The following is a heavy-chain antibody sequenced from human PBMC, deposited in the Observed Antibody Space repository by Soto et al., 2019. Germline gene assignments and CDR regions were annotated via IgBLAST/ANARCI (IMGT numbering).Heavy chain of an antibody. J-gene: IGHJ6*02. CDR2: IQHDASTI. D-gene: IGHD5-18*01. CDR1: GFTFSSYA. CDR3: VKVGWGYSFGNGLDD. V-gene: IGHV3-30-3*01. Sequence: QVQLVESGGGVVQPGRSLRLSCAASGFTFSSYAMHWVRQAPGKGLDWVAVIQHDASTIYYADSVKGRFTISRDNSKNTLYLQMNDLTAEDTALYYCVKVGWGYSFGNGLDDWGQGTTVTVSS.